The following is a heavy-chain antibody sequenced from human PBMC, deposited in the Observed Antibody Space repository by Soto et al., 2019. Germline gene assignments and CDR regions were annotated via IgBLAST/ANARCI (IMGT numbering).Heavy chain of an antibody. Sequence: SVKVSCKASGGTFSSYAISWVRQAPGQGLEWMGGIIPIFGTANYAQKFQGRVTITADESTSTAYMELSSLRSEDTAVYYCARAALPLYNWNQPWAFDIWGQGTMVTVSS. J-gene: IGHJ3*02. CDR2: IIPIFGTA. CDR3: ARAALPLYNWNQPWAFDI. D-gene: IGHD1-20*01. CDR1: GGTFSSYA. V-gene: IGHV1-69*13.